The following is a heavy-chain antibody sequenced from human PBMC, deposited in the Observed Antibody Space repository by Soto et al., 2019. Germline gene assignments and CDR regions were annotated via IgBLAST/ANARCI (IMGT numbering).Heavy chain of an antibody. CDR2: ISSSSSTI. CDR1: GFTFSSYS. Sequence: AESLRLSCEASGFTFSSYSMNWVRQAPGKGLEWVSYISSSSSTIYYADSVKGRFTISRVNANISLYLQMNSLRAEGTVVFYCARERRGNYGHLYYFEYLGQGTLVNVPS. CDR3: ARERRGNYGHLYYFEY. V-gene: IGHV3-48*01. J-gene: IGHJ4*02. D-gene: IGHD4-17*01.